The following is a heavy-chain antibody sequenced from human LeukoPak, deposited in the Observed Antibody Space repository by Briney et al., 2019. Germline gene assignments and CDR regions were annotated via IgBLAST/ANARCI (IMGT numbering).Heavy chain of an antibody. V-gene: IGHV1-69*06. Sequence: SVKVSCKASGGTFSSYAISWVRQAPGQGLEWMGGIIPIFGTANYAQKFQGRVTITADKSTSTAYMELSSLRSEDTAVYYCARGTVTTGEFWDYWGQGTLVTVSS. CDR3: ARGTVTTGEFWDY. J-gene: IGHJ4*02. CDR2: IIPIFGTA. CDR1: GGTFSSYA. D-gene: IGHD7-27*01.